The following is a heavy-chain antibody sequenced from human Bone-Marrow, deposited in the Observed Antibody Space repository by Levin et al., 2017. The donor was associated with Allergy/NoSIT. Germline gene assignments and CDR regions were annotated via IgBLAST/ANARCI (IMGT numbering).Heavy chain of an antibody. V-gene: IGHV4-34*01. CDR1: GGSFNDFY. D-gene: IGHD2-21*01. CDR3: SRGRRLPVWRDSIFNYHQYAMDV. Sequence: PSETLSLTCAVTGGSFNDFYWSWIRQSPGKGLEWIGEINHSGFTGYNPSLKSRVTISLDTSKNQFSLKLRSVTAADTAVYFCSRGRRLPVWRDSIFNYHQYAMDVWGRGTTVSVS. J-gene: IGHJ6*02. CDR2: INHSGFT.